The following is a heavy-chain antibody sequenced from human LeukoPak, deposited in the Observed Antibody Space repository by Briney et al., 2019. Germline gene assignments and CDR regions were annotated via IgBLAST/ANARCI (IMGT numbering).Heavy chain of an antibody. J-gene: IGHJ4*02. CDR1: GFTFNNYA. D-gene: IGHD3-22*01. CDR3: AKDSPWYDSSTYYYFDY. V-gene: IGHV3-23*01. CDR2: ISGGGTT. Sequence: GGSLRLSCAGSGFTFNNYAMSWVRQAPGKGLEWVSAISGGGTTYYADSAKGRFTISRDNSKDTLYLQMSGPRAEDTAVYFCAKDSPWYDSSTYYYFDYWGQGTLVTVSS.